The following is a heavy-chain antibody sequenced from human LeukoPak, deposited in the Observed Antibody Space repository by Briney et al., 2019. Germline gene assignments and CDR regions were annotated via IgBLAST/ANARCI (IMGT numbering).Heavy chain of an antibody. CDR3: ARGGDIGVAGYFDY. CDR2: IFPLFGTA. J-gene: IGHJ4*02. Sequence: SVKVSCKASVGTFSRYAISWVREAPGQGLEWMGGIFPLFGTANYAQKLQGRVTITADESTSTAYMELSSLRSEDTAVYYCARGGDIGVAGYFDYWGQGTLVTVSS. CDR1: VGTFSRYA. V-gene: IGHV1-69*13. D-gene: IGHD6-19*01.